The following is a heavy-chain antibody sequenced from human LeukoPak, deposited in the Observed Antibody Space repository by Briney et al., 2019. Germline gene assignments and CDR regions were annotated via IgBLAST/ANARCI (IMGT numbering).Heavy chain of an antibody. J-gene: IGHJ5*02. Sequence: GASVKVSCKASGYTFSNYAMNWVRQAPGQGLEWMGWINTNTGNPTYAQGFTGRFVFSLDTSVSTTYLQISSLKAEDTGVYYCARAGYCSGGSCYTGWFDPWGQGTLVTVSS. CDR2: INTNTGNP. V-gene: IGHV7-4-1*02. CDR1: GYTFSNYA. D-gene: IGHD2-15*01. CDR3: ARAGYCSGGSCYTGWFDP.